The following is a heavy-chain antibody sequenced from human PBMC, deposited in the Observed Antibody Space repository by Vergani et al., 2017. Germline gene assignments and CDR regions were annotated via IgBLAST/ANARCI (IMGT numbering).Heavy chain of an antibody. D-gene: IGHD6-6*01. Sequence: QVQLQESGPELVKPSETLSLICTVSGGSMNNDYWTWIRQPAGRALEWIGRIYPSGTTNHNPTLKSRVTMSVDTSKSQFSLQLSSLTAADTATYYCARVVAARGFDSGGQGILVTVSS. CDR2: IYPSGTT. J-gene: IGHJ4*02. CDR1: GGSMNNDY. V-gene: IGHV4-4*07. CDR3: ARVVAARGFDS.